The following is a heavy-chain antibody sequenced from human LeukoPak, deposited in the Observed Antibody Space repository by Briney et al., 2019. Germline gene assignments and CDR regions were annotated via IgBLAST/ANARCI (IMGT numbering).Heavy chain of an antibody. Sequence: GFLRLSCAASGFTFSSYWMSWVRQAPGKGLEWVANIKQDGSEKYYVDSVKGRFTISRDNAKNSLYLQMNSLRAEDTAVYYCAREQQTGYDGITIFGVGLYGMDVWGQGTTVTVSS. CDR2: IKQDGSEK. V-gene: IGHV3-7*01. CDR3: AREQQTGYDGITIFGVGLYGMDV. CDR1: GFTFSSYW. D-gene: IGHD3-3*01. J-gene: IGHJ6*02.